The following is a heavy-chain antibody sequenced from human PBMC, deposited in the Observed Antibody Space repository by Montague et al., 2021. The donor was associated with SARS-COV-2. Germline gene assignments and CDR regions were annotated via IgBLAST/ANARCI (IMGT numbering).Heavy chain of an antibody. CDR1: GGSISSSSYY. J-gene: IGHJ6*02. V-gene: IGHV4-39*07. CDR3: ARVGRQQLVRLSGMDV. D-gene: IGHD6-13*01. Sequence: SETLSLTCTVSGGSISSSSYYWGWIRQPPGKGLEWIGSIYYSGSTYYNPSLKSRVTTSVDTSKNQFSLKLSSVTAADTAVYYCARVGRQQLVRLSGMDVWGQGTTVTASS. CDR2: IYYSGST.